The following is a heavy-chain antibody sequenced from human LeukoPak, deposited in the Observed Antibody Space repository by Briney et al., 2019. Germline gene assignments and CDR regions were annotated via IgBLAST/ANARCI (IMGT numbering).Heavy chain of an antibody. Sequence: ASVKVSCKASGYTFTNYGITWVRQAPGQGLEWMGWISAYADNTNYVQKIQGRVTMTTDTSTNTAYMELRSLRSDDTAVYYCARDCIGCHGFDYWGQGTLAPVSS. CDR1: GYTFTNYG. V-gene: IGHV1-18*01. D-gene: IGHD2-15*01. CDR2: ISAYADNT. J-gene: IGHJ4*02. CDR3: ARDCIGCHGFDY.